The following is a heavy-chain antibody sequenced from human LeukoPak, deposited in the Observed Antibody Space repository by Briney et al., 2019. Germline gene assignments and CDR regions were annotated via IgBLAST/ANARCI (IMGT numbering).Heavy chain of an antibody. CDR2: IYYRGST. D-gene: IGHD6-19*01. V-gene: IGHV4-59*01. J-gene: IGHJ5*02. CDR1: GGSISSYY. Sequence: SETLSLTCTVSGGSISSYYWSWIRHPPGKGLEWIGYIYYRGSTNYNPSLKSRVTISVDTSKNQFSLKLSSVTAADTAVYYCARDLGGYSSGWYTGNWFDPWGQGTLVTVSS. CDR3: ARDLGGYSSGWYTGNWFDP.